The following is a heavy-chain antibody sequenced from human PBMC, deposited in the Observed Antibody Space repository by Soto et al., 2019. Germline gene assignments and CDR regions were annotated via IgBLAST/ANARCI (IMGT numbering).Heavy chain of an antibody. V-gene: IGHV4-34*02. CDR2: INHSGFT. CDR1: GGSFSDYY. CDR3: VRGRAFMSRVAFDI. Sequence: QVQLQQRGAGLLKPSETLSLTCAILGGSFSDYYWTWIRQPPGKGLEWIGEINHSGFTSYNPSLNSRLTLLVDTSTKEFSLNLSSVTAPDTAAYHCVRGRAFMSRVAFDIWGQGTMVTVSS. J-gene: IGHJ3*02. D-gene: IGHD1-26*01.